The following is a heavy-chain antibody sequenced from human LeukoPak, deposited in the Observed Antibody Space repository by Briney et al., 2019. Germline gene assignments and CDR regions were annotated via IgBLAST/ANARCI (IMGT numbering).Heavy chain of an antibody. CDR2: INPNSGGT. CDR3: ARDKEVLLWFGDGFYYYYGMDV. Sequence: ASVKVSCKASGYTFTGYYLHWVRQAPGQGLEWMGWINPNSGGTNYAQKFQGRVTMTRDTSISTAYMELSRLRSDDTAVYYCARDKEVLLWFGDGFYYYYGMDVWGQGTMVTVSS. J-gene: IGHJ6*02. V-gene: IGHV1-2*02. D-gene: IGHD3-10*01. CDR1: GYTFTGYY.